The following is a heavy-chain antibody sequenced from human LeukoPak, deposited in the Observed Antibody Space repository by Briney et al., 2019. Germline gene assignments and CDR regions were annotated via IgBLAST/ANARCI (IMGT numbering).Heavy chain of an antibody. CDR1: GFTFSSYE. Sequence: PGGSLRLSCAASGFTFSSYEMNWVRQAPGKGLEWVSYISSSTSTIYYLDSGKDRFTISRDNVRNSLYLQMNSLRAEDTAVYYCARSGTYAYFDYWGQGTLVTVSA. CDR3: ARSGTYAYFDY. CDR2: ISSSTSTI. V-gene: IGHV3-48*03. D-gene: IGHD1-26*01. J-gene: IGHJ4*02.